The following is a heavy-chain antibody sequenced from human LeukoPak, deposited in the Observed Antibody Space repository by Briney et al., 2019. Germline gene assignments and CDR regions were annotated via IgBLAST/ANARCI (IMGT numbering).Heavy chain of an antibody. Sequence: ASVKVSCEASGYTFTSYGISWVRQAPGQGLEWMGWISAYNGNTNYAQKLQGRVTMTTDTSTSTAYMELRSLRSDDTAVYYCARDGLRLGELSPTPDYWGQGTLVTVSS. CDR2: ISAYNGNT. D-gene: IGHD3-16*02. V-gene: IGHV1-18*01. J-gene: IGHJ4*02. CDR3: ARDGLRLGELSPTPDY. CDR1: GYTFTSYG.